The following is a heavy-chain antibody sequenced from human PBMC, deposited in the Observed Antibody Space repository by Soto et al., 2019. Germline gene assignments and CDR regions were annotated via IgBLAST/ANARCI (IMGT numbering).Heavy chain of an antibody. D-gene: IGHD3-22*01. J-gene: IGHJ6*02. Sequence: QVQLVQSGAEVKKPGSSVKVSCKASGGTFSSYAISWVRQAPGQGLEWMGGIIPIFGTANYAQKFQGRVTITADESTSTAYMELSSLRSEDMAVYYCARDYYDSSGYQGSYGMDVWGQGTTVTVSS. CDR2: IIPIFGTA. CDR3: ARDYYDSSGYQGSYGMDV. V-gene: IGHV1-69*01. CDR1: GGTFSSYA.